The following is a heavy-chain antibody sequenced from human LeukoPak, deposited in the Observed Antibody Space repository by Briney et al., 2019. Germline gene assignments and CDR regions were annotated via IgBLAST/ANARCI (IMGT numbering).Heavy chain of an antibody. CDR3: ASKKAAHDAFDI. Sequence: SETLSLTCTVSGGSISSYYWSWIRQPPGKGLEWIGYIYYSGSTNYNPSLKSRVTISVDTSKNQFSLKLSSVTAADTAVYYCASKKAAHDAFDIWGQGTMVTVSS. CDR2: IYYSGST. J-gene: IGHJ3*02. V-gene: IGHV4-59*01. D-gene: IGHD6-6*01. CDR1: GGSISSYY.